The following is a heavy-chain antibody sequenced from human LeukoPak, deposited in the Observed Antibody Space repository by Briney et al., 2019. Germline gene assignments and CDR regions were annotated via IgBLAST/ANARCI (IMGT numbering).Heavy chain of an antibody. CDR1: GYTLTELS. D-gene: IGHD3-16*01. CDR3: ATDSPKGGADAFDI. V-gene: IGHV1-24*01. J-gene: IGHJ3*02. CDR2: FDPEDGEA. Sequence: ASVKVSCKVSGYTLTELSMHWVRQAPGKGLEWMGGFDPEDGEAIYAQKFQGRVTMTEDTSTDTAYMELSSLRSEDTAVYYCATDSPKGGADAFDIWGQGTMVTVSS.